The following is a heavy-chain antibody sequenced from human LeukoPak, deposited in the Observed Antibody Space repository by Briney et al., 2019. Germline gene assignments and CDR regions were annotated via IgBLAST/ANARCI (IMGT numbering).Heavy chain of an antibody. Sequence: GASVKVSCKASGYTFTSYGISWVRQAPGQGLEWMGWISAYNGNTNYAQKFQGRVTITADKSTSTAYMELSSLRSEDTAVYYCARVERGLGYYYGSGSYPFDYWGQGTLVTVSS. V-gene: IGHV1-18*01. CDR2: ISAYNGNT. CDR1: GYTFTSYG. J-gene: IGHJ4*02. CDR3: ARVERGLGYYYGSGSYPFDY. D-gene: IGHD3-10*01.